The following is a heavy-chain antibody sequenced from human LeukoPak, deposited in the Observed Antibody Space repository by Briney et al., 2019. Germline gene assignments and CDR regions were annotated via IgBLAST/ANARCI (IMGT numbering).Heavy chain of an antibody. CDR3: XKEXERWLQLRFIY. J-gene: IGHJ4*02. CDR2: ISGSGGST. Sequence: GGSLRLSCAASGFTFSSYAMSWVRQAPGKGLEWVSAISGSGGSTYYAASVKGRFTISRDNSKNTLYLQMNSLRAEDTAVYYCXKEXERWLQLRFIYWGQGTLVTVSS. V-gene: IGHV3-23*01. D-gene: IGHD5-24*01. CDR1: GFTFSSYA.